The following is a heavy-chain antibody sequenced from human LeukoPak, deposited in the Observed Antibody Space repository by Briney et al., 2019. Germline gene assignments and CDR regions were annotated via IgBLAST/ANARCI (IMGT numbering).Heavy chain of an antibody. D-gene: IGHD3-22*01. J-gene: IGHJ4*02. CDR3: ARPERYYYDSNGYYIWRGLFDS. CDR1: EYTFTSFY. V-gene: IGHV1-46*01. CDR2: INPSGGNT. Sequence: ASVTVSCKASEYTFTSFYIHWVRQAPGQGLEWMGFINPSGGNTTYAQKFQGRVTMTRDTSTSTVYMELSSLRSEDTAVYFCARPERYYYDSNGYYIWRGLFDSWAREPWSPSPQ.